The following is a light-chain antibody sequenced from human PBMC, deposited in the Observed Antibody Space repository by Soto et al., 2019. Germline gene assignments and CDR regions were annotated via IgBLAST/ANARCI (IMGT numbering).Light chain of an antibody. CDR3: QQYDDITALT. CDR2: DVS. Sequence: DIQMTQSPSSLSASVGDSVAITCRASQDISNFLNWYQQKPGKAPKLLIYDVSNLQTGVPSRFSGSRSASEFTLTISSLQPEDFATYFCQQYDDITALTFGGGTNVEMK. CDR1: QDISNF. V-gene: IGKV1-33*01. J-gene: IGKJ4*01.